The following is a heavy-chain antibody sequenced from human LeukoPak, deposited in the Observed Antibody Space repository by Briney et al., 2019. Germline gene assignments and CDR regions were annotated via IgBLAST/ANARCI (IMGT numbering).Heavy chain of an antibody. CDR1: GCTFNSYS. J-gene: IGHJ4*02. V-gene: IGHV3-48*02. CDR2: VSSVSSSM. CDR3: ARGRSTSSWECDY. Sequence: PGGSLRLSCAASGCTFNSYSMNWFRKAPGKGLEWVSYVSSVSSSMYYADSVKGRFTISRDNAKNLLYLQMNSLRDDDTAVYYCARGRSTSSWECDYWGQGTLVTVSS. D-gene: IGHD6-6*01.